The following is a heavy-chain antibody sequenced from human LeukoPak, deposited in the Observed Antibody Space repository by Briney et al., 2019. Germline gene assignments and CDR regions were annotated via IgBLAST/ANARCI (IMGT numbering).Heavy chain of an antibody. CDR3: ARDPYDSSGYRDY. D-gene: IGHD3-22*01. Sequence: SETLSLTCTVFGGSISSSSYYWGWIRQPPGKGLEWIGSIYYSGSTYYNPSLKSRVTISVDTSKNQFSLKLSSVTAADTAVYYCARDPYDSSGYRDYWGQGTLVTVSS. CDR2: IYYSGST. J-gene: IGHJ4*02. V-gene: IGHV4-39*07. CDR1: GGSISSSSYY.